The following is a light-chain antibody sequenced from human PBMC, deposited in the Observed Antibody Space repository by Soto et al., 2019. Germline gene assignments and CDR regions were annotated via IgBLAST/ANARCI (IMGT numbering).Light chain of an antibody. CDR3: QQYNGYSRT. V-gene: IGKV1-5*03. Sequence: DIQMTQSPSTLSASIGDRVTITCRASQSINTWLAWYQQKPGKAPNLLIYKASSLESGLPSRFSGSGSGTEFTLTISSLQPDEFATYYCQQYNGYSRTFGQGTQVQIK. J-gene: IGKJ1*01. CDR2: KAS. CDR1: QSINTW.